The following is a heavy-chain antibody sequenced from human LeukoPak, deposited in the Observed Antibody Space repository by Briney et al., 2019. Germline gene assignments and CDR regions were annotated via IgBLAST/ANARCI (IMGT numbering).Heavy chain of an antibody. V-gene: IGHV3-7*03. CDR2: IKQDGSEK. CDR1: GFTFSSYW. J-gene: IGHJ5*02. D-gene: IGHD3-22*01. Sequence: GGSLRLSCAASGFTFSSYWMSWVRQAPGKGLEWVANIKQDGSEKYYVDSVKGRFTISRDNAKNSLYLQMNSLRAEDTAVYYCARGPRGYDTSGGPWGQGSLVTVSS. CDR3: ARGPRGYDTSGGP.